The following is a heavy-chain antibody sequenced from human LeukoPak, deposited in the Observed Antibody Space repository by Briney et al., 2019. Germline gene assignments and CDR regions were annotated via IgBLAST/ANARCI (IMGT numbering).Heavy chain of an antibody. CDR2: INPNSGGT. CDR3: ARGGSVRYCSSTSCCAADRFFDY. CDR1: GYTFTGYY. D-gene: IGHD2-2*01. J-gene: IGHJ4*02. Sequence: ASVKVSCKASGYTFTGYYMHWVRQAPGQGLEWMGWINPNSGGTNYAQKFQGWVTMTRDTSISTAYMELSRLRSDDTAVYYCARGGSVRYCSSTSCCAADRFFDYWGQGTLVTVSS. V-gene: IGHV1-2*04.